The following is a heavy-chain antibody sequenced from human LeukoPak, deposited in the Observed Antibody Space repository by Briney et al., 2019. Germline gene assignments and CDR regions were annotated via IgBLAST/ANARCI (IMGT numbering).Heavy chain of an antibody. J-gene: IGHJ4*02. CDR2: ININTGDP. CDR3: ARSSRGVIGLLDF. D-gene: IGHD3-10*01. V-gene: IGHV7-4-1*02. Sequence: GASVKVSCKASGYTFISYTINWVRQAPGQGLEWMGWININTGDPAYAQDFRGRFAFSMDKSVSTSYLHISGLKTEDTAVYYCARSSRGVIGLLDFWGRGTLVTVSS. CDR1: GYTFISYT.